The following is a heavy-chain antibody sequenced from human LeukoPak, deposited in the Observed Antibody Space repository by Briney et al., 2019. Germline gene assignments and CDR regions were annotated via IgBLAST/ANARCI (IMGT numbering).Heavy chain of an antibody. CDR1: AFTFSSYA. CDR2: ISGSGGST. J-gene: IGHJ4*02. V-gene: IGHV3-23*01. D-gene: IGHD6-13*01. Sequence: PGGSLRLSCAASAFTFSSYAMSWVRQAPGKGLEWVSAISGSGGSTYYADSVKGRFTISRDKSNNTLYLQMNSLRAEDTAVYYCAKGRGSSWYSIDCWGQGTLVTVST. CDR3: AKGRGSSWYSIDC.